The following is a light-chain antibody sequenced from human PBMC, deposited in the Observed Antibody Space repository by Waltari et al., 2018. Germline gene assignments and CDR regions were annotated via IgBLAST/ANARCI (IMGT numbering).Light chain of an antibody. J-gene: IGKJ1*01. CDR3: LQYDDWPRG. V-gene: IGKV3-15*01. CDR2: GAS. Sequence: EIVMTQSPATLSVSPGERVPLSCRASQNIANNLGWYQVKPGQAPRLVIYGASTRAAGIPARFSGSGSGTDFTLTIGGLQSEDFAVYYCLQYDDWPRGFGQGTKVEVK. CDR1: QNIANN.